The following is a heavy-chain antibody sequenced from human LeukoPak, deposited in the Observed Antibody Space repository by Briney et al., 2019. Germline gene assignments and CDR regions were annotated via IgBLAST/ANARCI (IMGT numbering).Heavy chain of an antibody. CDR2: IWYDGSNK. CDR1: GFTFSSYG. Sequence: GGSLRLSCAASGFTFSSYGMHWVRQAPGKGLEWVAVIWYDGSNKYYADSVKGRFTISRDNSKNTLYLQMNSLRAEDTAVYYCAREETYYDFWSGTSVYFQHWGQGTLVTVSS. V-gene: IGHV3-30*19. J-gene: IGHJ1*01. CDR3: AREETYYDFWSGTSVYFQH. D-gene: IGHD3-3*01.